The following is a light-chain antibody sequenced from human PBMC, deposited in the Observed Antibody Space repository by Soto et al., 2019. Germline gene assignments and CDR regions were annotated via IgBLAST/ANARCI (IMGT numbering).Light chain of an antibody. CDR2: EVS. CDR1: TTDIRRYNY. Sequence: QSALTQPASVSGSPGQSITISCIGTTTDIRRYNYVSWYQHHPDKAPKLILYEVSNRPSGVSDRFSGSKSGTTASLTISGLQPEDEASYYCSSYTSSGTLVFGGGTKVTVL. CDR3: SSYTSSGTLV. V-gene: IGLV2-14*01. J-gene: IGLJ2*01.